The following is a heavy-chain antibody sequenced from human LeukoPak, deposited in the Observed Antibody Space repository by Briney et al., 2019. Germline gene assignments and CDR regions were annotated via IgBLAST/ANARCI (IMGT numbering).Heavy chain of an antibody. CDR3: ARDGEGDEGWDY. CDR2: ISYSGST. V-gene: IGHV4-59*11. D-gene: IGHD7-27*01. Sequence: SETLSLTCTVSGVSIRSHYWIWIRQPLGKGLEWIGHISYSGSTNYNPSLKSRVTISVDTSKNQFSLRLSSVTAADTAVYYCARDGEGDEGWDYWGQRTLVTVSS. CDR1: GVSIRSHY. J-gene: IGHJ4*02.